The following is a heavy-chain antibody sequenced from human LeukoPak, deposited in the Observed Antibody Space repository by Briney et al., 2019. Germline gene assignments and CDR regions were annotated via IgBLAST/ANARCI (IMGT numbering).Heavy chain of an antibody. CDR3: AKGRGFRVWDPWDN. CDR1: GFTFSSYE. V-gene: IGHV3-48*03. CDR2: ISSSGSTI. J-gene: IGHJ4*02. D-gene: IGHD3-16*01. Sequence: GGSLRLSCAASGFTFSSYEMNWVRQAPGKGLEWVSYISSSGSTIYYADSVKGRFTISRDNSKNTLFLEMNSLRVEDTAVYYCAKGRGFRVWDPWDNWGQGTLITVSS.